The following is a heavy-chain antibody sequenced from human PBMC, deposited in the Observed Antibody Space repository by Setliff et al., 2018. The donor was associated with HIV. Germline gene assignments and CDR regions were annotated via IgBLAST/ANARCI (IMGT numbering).Heavy chain of an antibody. Sequence: PGGSLRLSCAASGFTFSSYGMHWVRQAPGKGLEWVAVISYDGTNKYYADSVKGRFTISRDNSKNTVYLQMNSLRAEDTAVYYCARGRNYGSPYFYYMDVWANGTTVTVSS. CDR1: GFTFSSYG. CDR3: ARGRNYGSPYFYYMDV. D-gene: IGHD3-10*01. J-gene: IGHJ6*03. CDR2: ISYDGTNK. V-gene: IGHV3-30*03.